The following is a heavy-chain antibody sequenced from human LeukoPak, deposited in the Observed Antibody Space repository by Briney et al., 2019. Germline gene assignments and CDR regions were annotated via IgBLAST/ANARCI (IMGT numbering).Heavy chain of an antibody. D-gene: IGHD1-26*01. CDR1: GFTFSSYW. J-gene: IGHJ1*01. V-gene: IGHV3-7*01. Sequence: GGSLRLSCAASGFTFSSYWMTWVRQTPGKGLEWVANIKYDASEKDYLDSVKGRFTISRDNAKNSLYLQMNSLRAEDTAVYYCARVMSYKVRYFQHWGQGTLVTVSS. CDR3: ARVMSYKVRYFQH. CDR2: IKYDASEK.